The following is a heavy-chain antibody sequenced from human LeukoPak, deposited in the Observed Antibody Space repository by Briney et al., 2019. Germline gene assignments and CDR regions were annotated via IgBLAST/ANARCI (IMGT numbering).Heavy chain of an antibody. V-gene: IGHV1-18*01. CDR1: GYTFSSYG. Sequence: ASVKVSCKASGYTFSSYGITWVRQAPGQGLEWMGWISAYNGNTNYAQKLQGRVTMTTDTSTSTAYMELRSLRSDDTAVYYCARVVGGYYYDSSGYYHFDYWGQGTLVTVSS. CDR2: ISAYNGNT. CDR3: ARVVGGYYYDSSGYYHFDY. J-gene: IGHJ4*02. D-gene: IGHD3-22*01.